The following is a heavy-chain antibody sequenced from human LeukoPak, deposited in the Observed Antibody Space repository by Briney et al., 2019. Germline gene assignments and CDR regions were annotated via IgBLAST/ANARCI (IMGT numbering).Heavy chain of an antibody. J-gene: IGHJ5*02. V-gene: IGHV3-23*01. CDR2: ITTGGDST. Sequence: GGSLRLSCAASGFTFDNYAMSWVRQAPGKGLEWVSAITTGGDSTYYADSVKGRFTISRDNSKNTLYVQMNSLRGEDTAIYYCAKYGDYSRLGGNWFDPWGQGILVTVSS. D-gene: IGHD4-17*01. CDR1: GFTFDNYA. CDR3: AKYGDYSRLGGNWFDP.